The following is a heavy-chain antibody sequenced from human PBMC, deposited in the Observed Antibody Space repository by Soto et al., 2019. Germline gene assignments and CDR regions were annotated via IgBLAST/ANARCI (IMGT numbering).Heavy chain of an antibody. J-gene: IGHJ2*01. CDR1: GGSFSGFY. Sequence: QVQLQQCGAGLLKPSETLSLTCAVHGGSFSGFYWTWIRQPPGKGLEWIGEINHSGSSNYNPPLKSRVTMSLDTSRNQFSLSLNSVTAADTAVYYCARMAGPWYFDLWGRGTLVTVSS. CDR3: ARMAGPWYFDL. V-gene: IGHV4-34*01. CDR2: INHSGSS.